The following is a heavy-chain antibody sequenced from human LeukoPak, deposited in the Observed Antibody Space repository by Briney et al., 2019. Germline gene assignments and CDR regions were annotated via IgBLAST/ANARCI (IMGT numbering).Heavy chain of an antibody. Sequence: SETLPLTCAVSDGAFSGYHWNWIRRAPGKGLEWIGEVNHRGMTNYNPSLKSRVIISADTSKNQFYLKLHSVTAADTAIYYCARDPTSEISVPHYFDDWGQGTLVTVSS. J-gene: IGHJ4*02. CDR3: ARDPTSEISVPHYFDD. D-gene: IGHD5/OR15-5a*01. V-gene: IGHV4-34*01. CDR1: DGAFSGYH. CDR2: VNHRGMT.